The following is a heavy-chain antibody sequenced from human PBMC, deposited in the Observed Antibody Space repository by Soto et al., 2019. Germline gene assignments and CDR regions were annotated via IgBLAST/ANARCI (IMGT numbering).Heavy chain of an antibody. CDR3: ARDQYDFWSSYGPYYYGMAV. CDR2: ILYDDTKE. J-gene: IGHJ6*02. Sequence: QVQLVESGGGVVQPGRSLRLSCAASGFTFSGFAMHWVRQAPGKGLEWLAVILYDDTKEYYADSVKGRFTISRDNSKTTLYLQMSSLRAEDTAVYYCARDQYDFWSSYGPYYYGMAVWGQGTTVTVSS. D-gene: IGHD3-3*01. CDR1: GFTFSGFA. V-gene: IGHV3-30-3*01.